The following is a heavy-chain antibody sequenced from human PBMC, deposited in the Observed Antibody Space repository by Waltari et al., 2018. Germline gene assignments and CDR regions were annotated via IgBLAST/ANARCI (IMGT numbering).Heavy chain of an antibody. CDR1: GYSISSGYY. D-gene: IGHD5-12*01. J-gene: IGHJ4*02. CDR2: IDHSGST. CDR3: ASRSPTKRSSGYDWAESRVDY. Sequence: QVQLQESGPGLVKPSETLSLTCAVSGYSISSGYYWGWIRQPPGKGLEWIGSIDHSGSTYYNPSLKSRVTISVDTSKNQFSLKLRSVTAADTAVYYCASRSPTKRSSGYDWAESRVDYWGQGTLVTVSS. V-gene: IGHV4-38-2*01.